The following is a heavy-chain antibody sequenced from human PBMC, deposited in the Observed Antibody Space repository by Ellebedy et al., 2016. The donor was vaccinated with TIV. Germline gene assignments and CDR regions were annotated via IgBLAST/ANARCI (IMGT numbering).Heavy chain of an antibody. V-gene: IGHV1-8*01. D-gene: IGHD4-17*01. Sequence: ASVKVSCXASGYTFTSYDINWVRQATGQGLEWMGWMNPNSGNTGYAQKFQGRVTMTRNTSISTAYMELSSLRSEDTAVYYCAREAPTTVPLDYWGQGTLVTVSS. CDR2: MNPNSGNT. CDR1: GYTFTSYD. J-gene: IGHJ4*02. CDR3: AREAPTTVPLDY.